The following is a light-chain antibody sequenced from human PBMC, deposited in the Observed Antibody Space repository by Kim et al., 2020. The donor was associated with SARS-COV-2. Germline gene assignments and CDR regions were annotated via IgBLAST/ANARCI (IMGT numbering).Light chain of an antibody. CDR2: DAP. CDR3: QQYGSSPPT. J-gene: IGKJ1*01. Sequence: EFVLTQSPGTLSLAPGERATLSCGASQSVASSYLAWYQQGPGQAPSLLIYDAPNRATGIPDRFSGSGSGTDFSPTISTVEPEDFSVYYCQQYGSSPPTFGQGTPVDI. CDR1: QSVASSY. V-gene: IGKV3-20*01.